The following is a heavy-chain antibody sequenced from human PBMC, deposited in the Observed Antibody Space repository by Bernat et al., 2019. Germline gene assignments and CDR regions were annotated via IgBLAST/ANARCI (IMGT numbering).Heavy chain of an antibody. D-gene: IGHD3-22*01. V-gene: IGHV4-30-2*01. J-gene: IGHJ4*02. Sequence: QLQLQESGSGLVKPSQTLSLTCAVSGGSISSGGYSWSWIRQPPGKGLEWIGYIYHSGSTYYNPSLKSRVTISLDRSKNQFSLKLSSVTAADTAVYYCARGEYYDSSGYPSFGYWGQGTLVTVSS. CDR3: ARGEYYDSSGYPSFGY. CDR1: GGSISSGGYS. CDR2: IYHSGST.